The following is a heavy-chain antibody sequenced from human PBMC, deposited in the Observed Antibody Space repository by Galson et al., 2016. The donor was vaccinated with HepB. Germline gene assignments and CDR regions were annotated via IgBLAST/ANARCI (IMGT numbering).Heavy chain of an antibody. CDR2: VFHSGSS. V-gene: IGHV4-4*02. CDR3: ARAATPYGSGSYYSP. D-gene: IGHD3-10*01. Sequence: AVSGGSISSSNWWSWVRQPPGKGLEWIGEVFHSGSSNYNPSLKSRVTLSVDKSKNHFSLNLNSVTAADTAIYYCARAATPYGSGSYYSPWGQGTLVTVSS. J-gene: IGHJ5*02. CDR1: GGSISSSNW.